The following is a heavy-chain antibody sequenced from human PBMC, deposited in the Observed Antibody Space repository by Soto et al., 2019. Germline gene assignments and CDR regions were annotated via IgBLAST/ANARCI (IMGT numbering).Heavy chain of an antibody. J-gene: IGHJ6*03. Sequence: QVQLVQSGAEVKKPGSSVKVSCKASGGTFSSYTISWVRQAPGQGLEWMGRIIPILGIANYAQKFQGRVTITADKSTSTAYMELSSLRSEDTVVYYCARGKLWNDYYYYYMDVWDKGTTVTVSS. CDR2: IIPILGIA. CDR1: GGTFSSYT. V-gene: IGHV1-69*02. CDR3: ARGKLWNDYYYYYMDV. D-gene: IGHD5-18*01.